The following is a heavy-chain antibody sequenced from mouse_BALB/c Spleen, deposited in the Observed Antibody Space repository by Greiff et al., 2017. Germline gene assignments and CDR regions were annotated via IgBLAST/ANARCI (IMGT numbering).Heavy chain of an antibody. CDR1: GYTFTSYV. CDR3: AREGTMITTAWFAY. D-gene: IGHD2-4*01. J-gene: IGHJ3*01. CDR2: INPYNDGT. V-gene: IGHV1-14*01. Sequence: VQLKESGPELVKPGASVKMSCKASGYTFTSYVMHWVKQKPGQGLEWIGYINPYNDGTKYNEKFKGKATLTSDKSSSTAYMELSSLTSEDSAVYYCAREGTMITTAWFAYWGQGTLVTVSA.